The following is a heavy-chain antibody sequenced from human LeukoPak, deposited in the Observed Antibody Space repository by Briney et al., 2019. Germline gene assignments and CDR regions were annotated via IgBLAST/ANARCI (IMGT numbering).Heavy chain of an antibody. Sequence: GGSLRLSCAASGFTFSSYAMHWVRQAPGKGLEWVAVISYDGSNKYYADSVKGRFTISRDNSKNTLYLQMNSLRAEDTAVYYCASGQLWLYYWGQGTLLTVSS. D-gene: IGHD5-18*01. J-gene: IGHJ4*02. V-gene: IGHV3-30*04. CDR1: GFTFSSYA. CDR3: ASGQLWLYY. CDR2: ISYDGSNK.